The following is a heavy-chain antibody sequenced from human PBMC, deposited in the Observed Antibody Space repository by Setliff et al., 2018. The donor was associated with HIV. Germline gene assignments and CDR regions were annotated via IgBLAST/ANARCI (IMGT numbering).Heavy chain of an antibody. CDR2: IGWNGVSI. CDR1: GFTFDEYA. J-gene: IGHJ3*02. CDR3: AKAASNLAAAGGPLDM. V-gene: IGHV3-9*01. Sequence: TGGSLRLSCVASGFTFDEYALHWVRQVPGKGLEWVSSIGWNGVSIAYADSVKGRFTISRDKSRNIVFLQMKSLRVEDTALYYCAKAASNLAAAGGPLDMWGPGTVVTVSS. D-gene: IGHD6-13*01.